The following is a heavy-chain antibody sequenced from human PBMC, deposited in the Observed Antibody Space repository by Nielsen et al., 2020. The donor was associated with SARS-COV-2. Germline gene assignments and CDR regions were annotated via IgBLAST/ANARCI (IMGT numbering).Heavy chain of an antibody. Sequence: SETLSLTCTVSGGSISSYYWSWIRQPPGKGLEWIGYIYYSGSTNYNPSLKSRVTISVDTSKNQFSLKLSSVTAADTAVYYCARGKGHYYYMDVWGKGTTVTVSS. V-gene: IGHV4-59*01. CDR2: IYYSGST. J-gene: IGHJ6*03. CDR3: ARGKGHYYYMDV. CDR1: GGSISSYY.